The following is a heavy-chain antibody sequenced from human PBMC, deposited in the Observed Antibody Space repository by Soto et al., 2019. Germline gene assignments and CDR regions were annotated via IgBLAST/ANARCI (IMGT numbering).Heavy chain of an antibody. CDR3: ARDYRRPIHPGGGMDV. CDR1: GFTFSSYA. J-gene: IGHJ6*02. D-gene: IGHD1-26*01. Sequence: HPGGSLRLSCAASGFTFSSYAMHWVRQAPGKGLEWVAFISHDGNNTYYADSVKGRFSISRDNSKNTLYLQMNSLRAEDTVVYYCARDYRRPIHPGGGMDVWGQGTTVTVSS. V-gene: IGHV3-30-3*01. CDR2: ISHDGNNT.